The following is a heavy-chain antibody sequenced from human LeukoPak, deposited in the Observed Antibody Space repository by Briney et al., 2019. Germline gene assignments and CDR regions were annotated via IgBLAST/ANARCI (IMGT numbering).Heavy chain of an antibody. CDR1: GYSISTGYY. V-gene: IGHV4-38-2*02. J-gene: IGHJ4*02. CDR2: FYHGGST. Sequence: PSETLSLTCTVSGYSISTGYYWDWIRQPPGKGLEWIGTFYHGGSTNYNPSLKSRVTISVDTSKNQSSLKLSSVTAADTAVYYCARRKIVVVPTSFDYWGQGTLVTVSS. D-gene: IGHD3-22*01. CDR3: ARRKIVVVPTSFDY.